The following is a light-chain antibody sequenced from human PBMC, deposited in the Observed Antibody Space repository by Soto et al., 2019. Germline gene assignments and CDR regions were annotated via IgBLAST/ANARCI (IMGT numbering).Light chain of an antibody. CDR1: SSDVGGYNY. J-gene: IGLJ1*01. CDR3: SSNTSSSTLV. CDR2: EVS. Sequence: QSALTQPASVSGSPGQSITISCTGTSSDVGGYNYVSWYQQHPGKAPKLMIYEVSNRPSGVSNRFSGSKSDNTASLTISGLQADDEADYYCSSNTSSSTLVFGTGTKVTVL. V-gene: IGLV2-14*01.